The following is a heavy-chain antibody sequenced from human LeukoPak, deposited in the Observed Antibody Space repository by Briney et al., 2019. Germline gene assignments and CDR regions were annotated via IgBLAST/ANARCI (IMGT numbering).Heavy chain of an antibody. D-gene: IGHD3-3*01. CDR2: ISAYNGNT. CDR3: ARDNLEGFLEWLLNDYYFDY. V-gene: IGHV1-18*01. J-gene: IGHJ4*02. Sequence: ASVKVSCKASGYTFTSYGISWVRQAPGQGLEWMGWISAYNGNTNYAQKLQGRVTMTTDTSTSTAYMELRSLRSDDTAVYYCARDNLEGFLEWLLNDYYFDYWGQGTLVTVSS. CDR1: GYTFTSYG.